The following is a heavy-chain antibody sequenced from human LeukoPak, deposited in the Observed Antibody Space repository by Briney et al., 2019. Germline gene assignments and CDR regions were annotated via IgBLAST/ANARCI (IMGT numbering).Heavy chain of an antibody. CDR1: RYTFTGFY. Sequence: GASVKVSCKASRYTFTGFYIHWMRQAPGQGLEWMGWINPNTGDTNYAQTFQGRVSMTRDPSITTAYMELSRLRSDDTAIYYCARDPLLTGYYWPYYFDYWGQGTLVTVSS. D-gene: IGHD3-9*01. CDR2: INPNTGDT. J-gene: IGHJ4*02. CDR3: ARDPLLTGYYWPYYFDY. V-gene: IGHV1-2*02.